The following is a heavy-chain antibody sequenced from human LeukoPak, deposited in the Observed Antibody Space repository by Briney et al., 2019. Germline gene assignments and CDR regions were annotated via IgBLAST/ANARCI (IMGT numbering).Heavy chain of an antibody. V-gene: IGHV3-23*01. D-gene: IGHD6-19*01. J-gene: IGHJ4*02. Sequence: GGSLRLSCAASGFTFSSYAMSWVRQAPGKGLEWVSAISGSGGSTYYADSVKGRFTISRDNSKNTLYVQMSSLRAEDTAVYYCVKDTVAGTPTYYFDYWGQGTLVTVSS. CDR1: GFTFSSYA. CDR3: VKDTVAGTPTYYFDY. CDR2: ISGSGGST.